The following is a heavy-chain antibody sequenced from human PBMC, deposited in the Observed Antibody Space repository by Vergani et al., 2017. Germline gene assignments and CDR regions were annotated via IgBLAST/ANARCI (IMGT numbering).Heavy chain of an antibody. D-gene: IGHD2-15*01. CDR1: GYIFKNYY. Sequence: QVQLVQSGAAVKKPGASAKVSCTASGYIFKNYYMHWLRLALGQGFPWMGVVNFVTGAATSPQKFEGRINMTRDTSTATFYMDLSSLKYEDTAIYYCARSIGYCTSGSCRPYYFDLWGQGTLVTVSS. V-gene: IGHV1-46*02. CDR3: ARSIGYCTSGSCRPYYFDL. J-gene: IGHJ4*02. CDR2: VNFVTGAA.